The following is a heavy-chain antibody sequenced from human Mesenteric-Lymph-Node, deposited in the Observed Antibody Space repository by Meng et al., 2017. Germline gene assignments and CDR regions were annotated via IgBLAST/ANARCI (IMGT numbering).Heavy chain of an antibody. Sequence: GESLKISCAASGFTFSSYEMNWVRQAPGKGLEWVSYISSSGSTIYYADSVKGRFTISRDNSKDTLDLQMNNLRPEDSALYYCAKLGASWAYWGQGMLVTVSS. CDR3: AKLGASWAY. CDR1: GFTFSSYE. D-gene: IGHD3-16*01. CDR2: ISSSGSTI. J-gene: IGHJ4*02. V-gene: IGHV3-48*03.